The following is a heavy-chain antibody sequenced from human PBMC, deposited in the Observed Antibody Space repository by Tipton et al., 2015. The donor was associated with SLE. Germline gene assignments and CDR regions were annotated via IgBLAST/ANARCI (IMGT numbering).Heavy chain of an antibody. CDR2: LYYSGST. J-gene: IGHJ4*02. D-gene: IGHD3-9*01. Sequence: TLSLTCSIYGGSFGGYYWSWLRQLPGKGLEWIGYLYYSGSTEYNPSLKSRVTISIDSSKSQLSLNLRSVTAADTAVYYCARDPGMSRYLDGRYFDYWGRGTQVTVSS. CDR1: GGSFGGYY. V-gene: IGHV4-31*03. CDR3: ARDPGMSRYLDGRYFDY.